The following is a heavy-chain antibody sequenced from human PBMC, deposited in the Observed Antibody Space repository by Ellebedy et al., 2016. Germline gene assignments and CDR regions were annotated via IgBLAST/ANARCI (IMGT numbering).Heavy chain of an antibody. D-gene: IGHD4-17*01. CDR2: IYPGDSDT. J-gene: IGHJ6*02. CDR3: ARNRLRLGYYYYGMDV. Sequence: GESLKISXKGSGYSFTSYWIGWVRQMPGKGLEWMGIIYPGDSDTRYSPSFQGQVTISADKSISTAYLQWSSLKASDTAMYYCARNRLRLGYYYYGMDVWGQGTTVTVSS. CDR1: GYSFTSYW. V-gene: IGHV5-51*01.